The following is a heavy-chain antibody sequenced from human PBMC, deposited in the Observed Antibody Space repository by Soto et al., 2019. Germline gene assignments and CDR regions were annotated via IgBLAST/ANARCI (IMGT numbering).Heavy chain of an antibody. D-gene: IGHD3-3*01. J-gene: IGHJ4*02. CDR2: IYSGGST. CDR1: GFTVSSNY. V-gene: IGHV3-53*01. CDR3: ARAAGPTDTYYDFWSGYYTVPFYFDY. Sequence: GGSLRLSCAASGFTVSSNYMSWVRQAPGKGLEWVSVIYSGGSTYYADSVKGRFTISRDNSKNTLYLQMNSLRAEDTAVYYCARAAGPTDTYYDFWSGYYTVPFYFDYWGQGTLVTVSS.